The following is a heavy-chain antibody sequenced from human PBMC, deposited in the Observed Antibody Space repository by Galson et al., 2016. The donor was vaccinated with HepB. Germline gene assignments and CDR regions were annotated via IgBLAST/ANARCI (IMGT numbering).Heavy chain of an antibody. CDR1: GFNFDIYA. J-gene: IGHJ6*02. D-gene: IGHD3-10*01. V-gene: IGHV3-23*01. CDR2: IDGIGGDKT. Sequence: SLRLSCAASGFNFDIYAMNWVRQAPGKGLEWVPTIDGIGGDKTYYADSVRGRFTISRDNSKDTLFLQMNSLRADDMAVYYCARRVPLYGMDVWGHGTTVTVSS. CDR3: ARRVPLYGMDV.